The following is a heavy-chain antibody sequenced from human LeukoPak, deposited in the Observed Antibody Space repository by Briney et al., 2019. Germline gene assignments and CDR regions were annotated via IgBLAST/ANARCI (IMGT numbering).Heavy chain of an antibody. CDR1: GFTFSSYA. CDR3: AKVGCSGGSCYSGVRSYYYYGMDV. V-gene: IGHV3-23*01. CDR2: ISGSGGST. Sequence: GGSLRLSCAASGFTFSSYAMSWVRQAPGKGLEGVSAISGSGGSTYYADSVKGRFTISRDNSKNTLYLQMNSLRAEDTAVYYCAKVGCSGGSCYSGVRSYYYYGMDVWGQGTTVTVSS. D-gene: IGHD2-15*01. J-gene: IGHJ6*02.